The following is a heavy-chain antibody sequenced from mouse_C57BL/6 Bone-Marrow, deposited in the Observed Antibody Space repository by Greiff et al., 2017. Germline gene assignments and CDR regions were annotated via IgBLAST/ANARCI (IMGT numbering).Heavy chain of an antibody. J-gene: IGHJ2*01. CDR1: GYTFTSYW. D-gene: IGHD2-1*01. V-gene: IGHV1-55*01. CDR2: IYPGSGST. Sequence: QVQLKQPGAELVKPGASVKMSCKASGYTFTSYWITWVKQRPGQGLEWIGDIYPGSGSTNYNVKFKSKATLTVDTSSSTAYMQLSSLTSEDSAVYYCARIYYGNYVFDYWGQGTTLTVSS. CDR3: ARIYYGNYVFDY.